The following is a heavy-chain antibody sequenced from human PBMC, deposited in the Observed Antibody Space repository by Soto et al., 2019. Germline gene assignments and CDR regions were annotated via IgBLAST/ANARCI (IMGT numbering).Heavy chain of an antibody. CDR1: GYTFTSYY. V-gene: IGHV1-46*01. J-gene: IGHJ4*02. CDR2: INPSGGST. CDR3: ARDLRVAAPTANLGY. D-gene: IGHD5-18*01. Sequence: ASVKVSCKASGYTFTSYYMHWVRQAPGQGLEWMGIINPSGGSTSYAQKFQGRVTMTRDTSTSTVCMELSSLRSEDTAVYYCARDLRVAAPTANLGYWGQGTLVTVSS.